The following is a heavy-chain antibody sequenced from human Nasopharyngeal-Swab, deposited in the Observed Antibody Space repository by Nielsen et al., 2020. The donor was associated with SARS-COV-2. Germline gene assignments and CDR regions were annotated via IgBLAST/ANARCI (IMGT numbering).Heavy chain of an antibody. Sequence: GESLKISCAASGFTFSSHWMHWVRQVPGKGLVWVSRINSDGTSITYADSVKGRFTIYRVNAKNTLYLQMNSLSAEDTAVYYCSRGGAWNDYWGQGTLVTVSS. D-gene: IGHD1-1*01. CDR3: SRGGAWNDY. CDR2: INSDGTSI. CDR1: GFTFSSHW. J-gene: IGHJ4*02. V-gene: IGHV3-74*03.